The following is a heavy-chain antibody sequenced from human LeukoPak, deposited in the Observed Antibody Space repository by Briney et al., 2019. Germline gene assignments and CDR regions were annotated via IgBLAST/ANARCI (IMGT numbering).Heavy chain of an antibody. J-gene: IGHJ6*02. Sequence: EASVKVSCKASGYTFTGYYMHWVRQAPGQGLEWMGRINPNSGGTNYAQKFQGRVTTTRDTSISTAYMELSRLRSDDTAVYYCARSTSPGTHYDFWSGYHSYYYYYGMDVWGQGTTVTVSS. D-gene: IGHD3-3*01. CDR2: INPNSGGT. CDR1: GYTFTGYY. CDR3: ARSTSPGTHYDFWSGYHSYYYYYGMDV. V-gene: IGHV1-2*06.